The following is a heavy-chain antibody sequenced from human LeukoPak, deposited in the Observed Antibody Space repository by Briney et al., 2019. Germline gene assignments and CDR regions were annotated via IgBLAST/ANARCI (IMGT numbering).Heavy chain of an antibody. CDR1: GFTFSSYS. Sequence: GSLRLSCAASGFTFSSYSMNWVRQAPGKGLEWVSSISSSSSYIYYADSVKGRFTISRDNAKNSLYLQMNSLRAEDTAVYYCARGTTNSIAAAGDYYYGMDVWGQGATVTVSS. CDR3: ARGTTNSIAAAGDYYYGMDV. D-gene: IGHD6-13*01. V-gene: IGHV3-21*04. J-gene: IGHJ6*02. CDR2: ISSSSSYI.